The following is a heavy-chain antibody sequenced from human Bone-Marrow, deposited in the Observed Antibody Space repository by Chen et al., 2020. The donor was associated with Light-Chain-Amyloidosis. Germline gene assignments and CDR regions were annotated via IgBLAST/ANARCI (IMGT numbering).Heavy chain of an antibody. D-gene: IGHD4-17*01. CDR3: AKVPPTVTTVIYYYMDV. Sequence: EVQLLESGGGLVQPGGALRLSCAASGFTFSRYAMSWVRQAPGKGLEWVSAISGSGGSTYYADSVKGRFTISRDNSKNTLYLQMNSLRAEDTAVYYCAKVPPTVTTVIYYYMDVWGKGTTVTVSS. CDR1: GFTFSRYA. J-gene: IGHJ6*03. V-gene: IGHV3-23*01. CDR2: ISGSGGST.